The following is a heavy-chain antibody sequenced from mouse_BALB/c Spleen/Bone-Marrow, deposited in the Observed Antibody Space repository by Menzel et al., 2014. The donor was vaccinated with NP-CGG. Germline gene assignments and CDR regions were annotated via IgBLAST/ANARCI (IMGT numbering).Heavy chain of an antibody. CDR3: ARSSPYYDMDY. J-gene: IGHJ4*01. Sequence: EVQLQQSGAELVKPGASVMLSCTASGFNIKDTYMYWVKQRPEQGLEWIGRIDPANGDSKYDPKFQGKATITADTSSNTAYLQLSSLTSEDTAVYYCARSSPYYDMDYWGQGTSVTVSS. CDR2: IDPANGDS. CDR1: GFNIKDTY. D-gene: IGHD6-1*01. V-gene: IGHV14-3*02.